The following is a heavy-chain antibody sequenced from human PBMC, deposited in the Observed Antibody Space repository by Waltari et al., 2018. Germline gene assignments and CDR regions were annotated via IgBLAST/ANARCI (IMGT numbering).Heavy chain of an antibody. CDR3: ARLEDCTGPGGNCYSGDVFALDV. CDR1: GGPLRGYY. J-gene: IGHJ6*02. D-gene: IGHD2-15*01. CDR2: INHAPNR. Sequence: QVHLQQWGAGALQPLDTLSLTCAVFGGPLRGYYWGWLRQPPGKGLEWIGEINHAPNRNHNPTLKSRVTMSVDTSKNQFSLKLSSVTAADTGIYYCARLEDCTGPGGNCYSGDVFALDVWGQGTMVTVSS. V-gene: IGHV4-34*01.